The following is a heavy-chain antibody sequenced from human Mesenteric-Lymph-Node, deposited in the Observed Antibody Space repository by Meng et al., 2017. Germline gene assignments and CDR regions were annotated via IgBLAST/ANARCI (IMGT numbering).Heavy chain of an antibody. D-gene: IGHD6-19*01. CDR1: GGSVSGDNW. CDR3: ARDNSDWRHEDY. J-gene: IGHJ4*02. Sequence: SETLSLTCVVSGGSVSGDNWWSWVRQSPGKGLECIGEIHQVWSTQYNPSLASRVTMSIDKSRNQISLKLTSVTAADTAIYYCARDNSDWRHEDYWGQGSLVTVSS. V-gene: IGHV4-4*02. CDR2: IHQVWST.